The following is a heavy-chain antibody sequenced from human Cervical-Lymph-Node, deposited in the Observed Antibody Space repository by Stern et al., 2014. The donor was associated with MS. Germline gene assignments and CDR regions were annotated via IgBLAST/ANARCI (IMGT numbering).Heavy chain of an antibody. CDR1: GYTFTTYW. CDR3: AKASWNDDAFDI. Sequence: EVQLVESGIEVKKPGESLKISCKGSGYTFTTYWIAWVRQMPGKGLEWMGIIYPGDSDTTYRPSFQCQATIPSHKYITPAYLQWSSLKASDTAMYYCAKASWNDDAFDIWGQGTMVTVSS. D-gene: IGHD1-1*01. V-gene: IGHV5-51*03. J-gene: IGHJ3*02. CDR2: IYPGDSDT.